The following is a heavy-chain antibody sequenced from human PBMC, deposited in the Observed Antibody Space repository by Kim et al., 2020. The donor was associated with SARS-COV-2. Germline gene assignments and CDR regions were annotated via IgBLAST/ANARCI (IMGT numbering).Heavy chain of an antibody. D-gene: IGHD6-19*01. CDR3: ARDTYSSGSY. V-gene: IGHV4-39*07. CDR1: GGSISSSSYY. CDR2: IYYSGST. J-gene: IGHJ4*02. Sequence: SETLSLTCTVSGGSISSSSYYWGWIRQPPGKGLEWIGSIYYSGSTYYNPSLKSRVTISVDTSKNQFSLKLSSVTAADTAVYYCARDTYSSGSYWGQGTLVTVSS.